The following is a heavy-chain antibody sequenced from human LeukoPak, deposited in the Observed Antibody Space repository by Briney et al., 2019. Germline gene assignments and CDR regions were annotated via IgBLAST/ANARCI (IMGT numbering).Heavy chain of an antibody. V-gene: IGHV3-30*04. Sequence: GGSLRLSCSASGFTFTSHAMHWVRQAPGKGLEWVAVISYDGSNKHYADSVKGRFTISRDNSKNTLYLQMNSLRAEDTAVYYCALVVYYYGSGSYSPFDYWGQGTLVTVSS. CDR3: ALVVYYYGSGSYSPFDY. J-gene: IGHJ4*02. CDR2: ISYDGSNK. CDR1: GFTFTSHA. D-gene: IGHD3-10*01.